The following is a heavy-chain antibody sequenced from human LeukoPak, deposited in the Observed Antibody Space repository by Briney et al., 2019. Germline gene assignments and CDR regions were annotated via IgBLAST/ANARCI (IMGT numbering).Heavy chain of an antibody. CDR2: IKQDGSEK. V-gene: IGHV3-7*01. CDR1: GFTFSSYW. D-gene: IGHD2-2*01. Sequence: GGSLRLSCAASGFTFSSYWMHWVRQAPGKGLEWVANIKQDGSEKYYVDSVKGRFTISRDNAKNSLYLQMNSLRAEDTAVYYCARDDCSSISCYHNWFDPWGQGTLVTVSS. J-gene: IGHJ5*02. CDR3: ARDDCSSISCYHNWFDP.